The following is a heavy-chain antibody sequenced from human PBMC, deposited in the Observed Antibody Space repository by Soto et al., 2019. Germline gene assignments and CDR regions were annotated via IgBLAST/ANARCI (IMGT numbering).Heavy chain of an antibody. CDR2: IYPGDSDT. CDR1: GYSFTSYW. V-gene: IGHV5-51*01. J-gene: IGHJ6*03. CDR3: ARHSFSSLHYYYYMDV. Sequence: GESLKISCKGSGYSFTSYWIGWVSQMPGKGLEWMGIIYPGDSDTRYSPSFQGQVTISADKSISTAYLQWSSLKASDTAMYYCARHSFSSLHYYYYMDVWGKGTTVTVSS. D-gene: IGHD6-13*01.